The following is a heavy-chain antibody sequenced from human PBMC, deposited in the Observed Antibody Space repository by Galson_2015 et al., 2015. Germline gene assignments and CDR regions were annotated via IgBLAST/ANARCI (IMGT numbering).Heavy chain of an antibody. Sequence: SLRLSCAASGFTFSSYGVHWVRQAPGKGLEWVAVIWYDGSNKYYADSVKGRFTISRDNSKNTLYLQMNSLRAEDTAVYYCARDWGRVRGVTTFDYWGQGTLVTVSS. D-gene: IGHD3-10*01. CDR1: GFTFSSYG. J-gene: IGHJ4*02. CDR3: ARDWGRVRGVTTFDY. CDR2: IWYDGSNK. V-gene: IGHV3-33*01.